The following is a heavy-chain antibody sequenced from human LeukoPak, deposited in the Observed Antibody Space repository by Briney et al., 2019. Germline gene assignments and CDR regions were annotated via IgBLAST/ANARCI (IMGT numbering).Heavy chain of an antibody. Sequence: GGSLRLSCAASGFTFDDYVMSWVRQAPGKGLEWVSGINWNGGSTGYADSVKGRFTISRDNAKNSLYLQMNSLRAEDTALYYCARAGGRIKNYYYYYMDVWGKGTAVTVSS. CDR1: GFTFDDYV. CDR3: ARAGGRIKNYYYYYMDV. J-gene: IGHJ6*03. D-gene: IGHD2-15*01. CDR2: INWNGGST. V-gene: IGHV3-20*04.